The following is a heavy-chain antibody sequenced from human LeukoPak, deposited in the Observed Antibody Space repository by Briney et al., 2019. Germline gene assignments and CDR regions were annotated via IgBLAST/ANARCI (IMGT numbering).Heavy chain of an antibody. Sequence: SETLSLTCTVSGGSISSGGYYWSWIRQHPGKGLEWIGEINHSGSTNYNPSLKSRVTISVDTSKNQFSLKLSSVTAADTAVYYCARGRSKWLVREARPFDYWGQGTLVTVSS. V-gene: IGHV4-39*07. CDR3: ARGRSKWLVREARPFDY. D-gene: IGHD6-19*01. J-gene: IGHJ4*02. CDR1: GGSISSGGYY. CDR2: INHSGST.